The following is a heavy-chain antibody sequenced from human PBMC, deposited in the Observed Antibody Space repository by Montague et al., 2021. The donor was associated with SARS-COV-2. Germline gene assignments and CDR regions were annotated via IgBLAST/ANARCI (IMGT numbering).Heavy chain of an antibody. J-gene: IGHJ2*01. V-gene: IGHV4-4*07. CDR3: ARAIWRLDV. CDR2: IYTGGNV. Sequence: SETLSLTCSVSGDSISRYYWSWIRQSDGKGLEWIGRIYTGGNVNYNPALQSRVSMSVDTSKSQVSLNVTSVTAADTAVYYCARAIWRLDVWGRGILVTVSS. CDR1: GDSISRYY.